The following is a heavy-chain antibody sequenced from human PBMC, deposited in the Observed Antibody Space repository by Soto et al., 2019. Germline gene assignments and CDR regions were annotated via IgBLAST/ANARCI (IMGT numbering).Heavy chain of an antibody. J-gene: IGHJ4*02. CDR3: ARGEAYSNYQAR. Sequence: SWSLYLTCAVYGESFSDYYWTLIRQPPGKGLEWIGEIHHSGSTNYKPSLKSRVTISLDTSKKQISLKMSSLTAADTAVYYCARGEAYSNYQARWRQGTLVTVSS. CDR2: IHHSGST. CDR1: GESFSDYY. V-gene: IGHV4-34*01. D-gene: IGHD4-4*01.